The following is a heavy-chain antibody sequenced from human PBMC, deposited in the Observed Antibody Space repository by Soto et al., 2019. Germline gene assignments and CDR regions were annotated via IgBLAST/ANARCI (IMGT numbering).Heavy chain of an antibody. CDR3: AVSRENPDY. CDR1: GGSFSGYY. Sequence: QVQLQQWGAGLLKPSETLSLTCAVYGGSFSGYYWSWIRQPPGKGLEWIGEINHSGSTNYNPSLKSRVTISVDTSKNQFPLKLSSVNAADTAVYYCAVSRENPDYWGQGTLVTVSS. J-gene: IGHJ4*02. CDR2: INHSGST. D-gene: IGHD1-26*01. V-gene: IGHV4-34*01.